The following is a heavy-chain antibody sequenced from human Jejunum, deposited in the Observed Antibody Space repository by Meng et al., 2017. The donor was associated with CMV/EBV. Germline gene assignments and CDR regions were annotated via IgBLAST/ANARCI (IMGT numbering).Heavy chain of an antibody. V-gene: IGHV6-1*01. CDR1: GDSVSSNSVA. CDR2: TYYRSKWFR. Sequence: WAISGDSVSSNSVAWNWIRQYPSRGLEWLGRTYYRSKWFRDYGVSVKSRITINPDTSKNQFFLHLNSVTPEDTAVYYCARDLSLRFDYWGQGALVTVSS. CDR3: ARDLSLRFDY. J-gene: IGHJ4*02. D-gene: IGHD2-15*01.